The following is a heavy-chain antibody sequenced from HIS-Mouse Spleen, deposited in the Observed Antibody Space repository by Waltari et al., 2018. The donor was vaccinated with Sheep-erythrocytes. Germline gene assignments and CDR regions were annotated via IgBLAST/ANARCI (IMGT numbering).Heavy chain of an antibody. V-gene: IGHV3-21*05. Sequence: EVQLVESGGGLVKPGGSLRLSCAASGFTFSSYSINWFRQAPGKGVGWVSFISSSSSYIYYADSVKGRFTISRDNAKNSRYLQMNSLRAEDTAVYYCATPSSWYTDFDYWGQGTLVTVSS. CDR3: ATPSSWYTDFDY. J-gene: IGHJ4*02. CDR2: ISSSSSYI. D-gene: IGHD6-13*01. CDR1: GFTFSSYS.